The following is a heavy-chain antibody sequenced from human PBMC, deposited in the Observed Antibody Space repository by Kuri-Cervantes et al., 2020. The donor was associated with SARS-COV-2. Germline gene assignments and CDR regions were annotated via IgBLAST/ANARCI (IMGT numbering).Heavy chain of an antibody. CDR1: GGPISSSSYY. Sequence: LRLSCTVSGGPISSSSYYWGWIRQHPGKGLEWIGYIYYSGSTYYNPSLKSRVTISVDTSKNQFSLKLSSVTAADTAVYYCARLFNSYGYAIYWYFDLWGRGTLVTVSS. CDR2: IYYSGST. J-gene: IGHJ2*01. CDR3: ARLFNSYGYAIYWYFDL. V-gene: IGHV4-31*02. D-gene: IGHD5-18*01.